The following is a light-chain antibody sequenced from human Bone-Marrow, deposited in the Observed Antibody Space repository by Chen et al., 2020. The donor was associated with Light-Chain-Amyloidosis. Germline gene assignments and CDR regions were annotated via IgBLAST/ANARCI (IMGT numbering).Light chain of an antibody. CDR2: DDS. CDR1: NIGSTS. J-gene: IGLJ3*02. Sequence: SYVLTQPSSVSVAPGQTATIACGGNNIGSTSVHWYQQTPGQAPLLVVYDDSDRPSGIPERLSGSHSGYTATLTISRGEAGDEADYDGQVWDRSSDRPVFGGGTKLTVL. CDR3: QVWDRSSDRPV. V-gene: IGLV3-21*02.